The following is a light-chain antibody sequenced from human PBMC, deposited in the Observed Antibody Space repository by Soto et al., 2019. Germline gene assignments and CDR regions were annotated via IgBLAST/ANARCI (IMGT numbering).Light chain of an antibody. CDR2: AAS. V-gene: IGKV3-15*01. CDR1: QNIRFN. J-gene: IGKJ2*01. Sequence: EIVMTQSPAVLSVSPGERATLSCRASQNIRFNLAWYQQKPGQAPRLLISAASTRATGIPARFSGSGSGTDFTLTISRLEPEDFAVYNCQQYGSSTYTFGQGTKVDIK. CDR3: QQYGSSTYT.